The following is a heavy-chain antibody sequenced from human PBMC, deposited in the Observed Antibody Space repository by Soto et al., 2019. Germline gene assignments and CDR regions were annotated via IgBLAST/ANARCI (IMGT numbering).Heavy chain of an antibody. CDR2: ISAYNGNT. D-gene: IGHD3-3*01. Sequence: ASVKVSCKASGYTFTSYGISWVRQAPGQGLEWMGWISAYNGNTNYAQKLQGRVTTTTDTSTSTAYMELRSLRSDDTAVYYCARAARYYDFWSGYYSHEHAFDIWGQGTMVTVSS. CDR1: GYTFTSYG. CDR3: ARAARYYDFWSGYYSHEHAFDI. J-gene: IGHJ3*02. V-gene: IGHV1-18*01.